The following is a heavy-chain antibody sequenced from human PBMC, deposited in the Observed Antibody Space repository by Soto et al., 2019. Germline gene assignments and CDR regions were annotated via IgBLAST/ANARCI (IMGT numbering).Heavy chain of an antibody. Sequence: EVQLVESGGGLVQPGGSLRLSCAASGFTLSDYYMHWARQAPGKGLVWVSRISNDGSNTDYADSVKGRFTISRDNAKNTMHLQMNSLRDEDTAVYYCARVPDCSSSGCYSYFDIWGQGTLVTVSS. CDR3: ARVPDCSSSGCYSYFDI. J-gene: IGHJ4*02. D-gene: IGHD2-2*01. CDR1: GFTLSDYY. CDR2: ISNDGSNT. V-gene: IGHV3-74*01.